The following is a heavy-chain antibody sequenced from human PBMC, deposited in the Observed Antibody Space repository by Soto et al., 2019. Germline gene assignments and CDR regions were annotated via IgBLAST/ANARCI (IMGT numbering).Heavy chain of an antibody. CDR3: ARSEVIPEGCDY. V-gene: IGHV1-3*01. D-gene: IGHD3-16*02. CDR2: INAGKGNT. J-gene: IGHJ4*02. CDR1: GYIFTSYA. Sequence: ASVKVSCKASGYIFTSYALHWVRQAPGQRLEWMGWINAGKGNTKYSQKLQGRVTITRDTSASVAYMELSSLASEDTAVYYCARSEVIPEGCDYWGQGTLVTVSS.